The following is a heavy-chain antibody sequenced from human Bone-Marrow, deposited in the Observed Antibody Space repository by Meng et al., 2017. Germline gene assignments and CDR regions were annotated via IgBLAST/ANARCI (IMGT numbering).Heavy chain of an antibody. CDR2: IYPGDSDT. CDR3: ARGSYGDYQRDYSDY. D-gene: IGHD4-17*01. CDR1: GYSFTSYW. V-gene: IGHV5-51*01. Sequence: GGSLRLSCKGSGYSFTSYWIGWVRQMPGKGLEWMGIIYPGDSDTRYSPSFQGQVTISADKSISTAYLQWSSLKASDTAMYYCARGSYGDYQRDYSDYWGQGTLVTVSS. J-gene: IGHJ4*02.